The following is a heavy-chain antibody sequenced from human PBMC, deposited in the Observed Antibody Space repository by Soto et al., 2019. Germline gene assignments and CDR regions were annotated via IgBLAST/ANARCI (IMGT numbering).Heavy chain of an antibody. CDR1: GFTFTTCT. V-gene: IGHV1-58*01. J-gene: IGHJ5*02. Sequence: QMQLVQSGPEVKKPGTSVKVSCKSSGFTFTTCTLQWMRQARGQRLEWIGWIVVGSGNTNYAQKFQERVTITRDMSTSTVYMELSSLRSEDTAVYYCATDLGTYCGGDCLNWFDPWGQGTLVTVSS. D-gene: IGHD2-21*02. CDR2: IVVGSGNT. CDR3: ATDLGTYCGGDCLNWFDP.